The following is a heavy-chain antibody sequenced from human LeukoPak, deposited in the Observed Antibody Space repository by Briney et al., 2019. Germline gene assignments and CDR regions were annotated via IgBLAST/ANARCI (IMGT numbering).Heavy chain of an antibody. D-gene: IGHD3-9*01. CDR2: IRYDVTNK. Sequence: GGSLRLSCAASGFTFSSSGMHWVRQAPGKGLEWVAFIRYDVTNKYYADSMKGRFTISRDNSKNTLYLQMNSLRAEDTSVYYCAKDERYFDWDYCDYWGQGTLVTVFS. CDR1: GFTFSSSG. V-gene: IGHV3-30*02. J-gene: IGHJ4*02. CDR3: AKDERYFDWDYCDY.